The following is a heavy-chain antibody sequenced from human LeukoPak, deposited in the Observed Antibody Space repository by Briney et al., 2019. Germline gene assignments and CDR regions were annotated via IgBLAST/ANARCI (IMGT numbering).Heavy chain of an antibody. CDR2: INPNSGGT. J-gene: IGHJ4*02. CDR3: ARDTYDFWSGYYNHFDY. D-gene: IGHD3-3*01. V-gene: IGHV1-2*06. Sequence: ASVQVSCQASGYTFTGYYMHWVRQAPGQGLEWMGRINPNSGGTNYAQKFQGRVTMTRDTSISTAYMELSRLRSDDTAVYYCARDTYDFWSGYYNHFDYWGQGTLVTVSS. CDR1: GYTFTGYY.